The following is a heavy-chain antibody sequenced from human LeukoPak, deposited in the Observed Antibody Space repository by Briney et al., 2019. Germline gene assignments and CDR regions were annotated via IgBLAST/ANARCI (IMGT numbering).Heavy chain of an antibody. CDR1: GFTFSSYA. J-gene: IGHJ4*02. CDR2: ISGSGGST. D-gene: IGHD3-22*01. CDR3: AKLGRWDYYDSSGYTPYYFDY. Sequence: GGSLRLSCAASGFTFSSYAMSWVRQAPGKGLEWVSAISGSGGSTYYADSVKGRFTISRDNSKNTLYLQMNSLRAEDTAVYYCAKLGRWDYYDSSGYTPYYFDYWGQGTLVTVSS. V-gene: IGHV3-23*01.